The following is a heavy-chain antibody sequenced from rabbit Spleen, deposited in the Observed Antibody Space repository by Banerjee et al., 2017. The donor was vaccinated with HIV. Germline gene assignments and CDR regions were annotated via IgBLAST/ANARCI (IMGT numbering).Heavy chain of an antibody. CDR1: RFSFSSDYW. Sequence: QEQLEESGGDLVKPEGSLALTCTASRFSFSSDYWISWVRQAPGKGLEWIGCIYTLSGSAYYATWAKGRFTISQTSSTTVTLQMTSLTAADTATYFCAGDHAISGYRFNLWGQGTLVTVS. D-gene: IGHD1-1*01. V-gene: IGHV1S45*01. J-gene: IGHJ4*01. CDR2: IYTLSGSA. CDR3: AGDHAISGYRFNL.